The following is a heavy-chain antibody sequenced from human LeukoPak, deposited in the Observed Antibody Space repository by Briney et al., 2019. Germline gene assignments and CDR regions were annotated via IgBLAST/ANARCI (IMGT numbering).Heavy chain of an antibody. CDR2: IDANNGDT. D-gene: IGHD4-11*01. J-gene: IGHJ4*02. CDR3: ARDPSSVTLYFFDY. Sequence: ASVKVSCKASGYTFRGNYIHWLRQAPGKGLEWMGWIDANNGDTKSAQKFQGRVTMSRDTSISTAYMDLSSLSPDDAAVYYCARDPSSVTLYFFDYWGQGTLVTVSS. CDR1: GYTFRGNY. V-gene: IGHV1-2*02.